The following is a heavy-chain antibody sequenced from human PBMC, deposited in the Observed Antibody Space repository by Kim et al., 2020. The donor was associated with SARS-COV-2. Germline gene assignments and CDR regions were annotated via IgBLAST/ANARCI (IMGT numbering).Heavy chain of an antibody. CDR3: AKSSQLGRYGGNSGPY. D-gene: IGHD2-21*02. Sequence: GGSLRLSCAASGFTFSSYAMSWVRQAPGKGLEWVSAISGSGGSTYYADSVKGRFTISRDNSKNTLYLQMNSLRAEDTAVYYCAKSSQLGRYGGNSGPYWGQGTLVTVSS. V-gene: IGHV3-23*01. CDR1: GFTFSSYA. J-gene: IGHJ4*02. CDR2: ISGSGGST.